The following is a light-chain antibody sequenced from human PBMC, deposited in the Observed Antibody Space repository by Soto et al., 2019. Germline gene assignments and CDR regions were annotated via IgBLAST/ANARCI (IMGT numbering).Light chain of an antibody. CDR2: VNSDGSH. V-gene: IGLV4-69*01. CDR1: SGHSSYA. J-gene: IGLJ3*02. CDR3: QTWGTGRV. Sequence: QLVLTQSPSASASLGASVKLTCTLSSGHSSYAIAWHQQQPEKGPRYLMKVNSDGSHSKGDGIPGRFSGSSSGTERYLTISSLQTEDEADYYCQTWGTGRVFGGGTKLTVL.